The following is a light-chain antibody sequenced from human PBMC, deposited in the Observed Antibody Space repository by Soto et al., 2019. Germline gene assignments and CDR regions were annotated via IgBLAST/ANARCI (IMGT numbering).Light chain of an antibody. V-gene: IGKV3-11*01. CDR1: QSVSHY. Sequence: EIVLTQSPATLALSPGERATLSCRASQSVSHYLAWYQQRPGQAPRLLIYDASRRATDIPGRFSGSGSGTDFTLTISSLEPEDFAVYSCQQRRDWHQKFTFGQWTKVESK. CDR2: DAS. CDR3: QQRRDWHQKFT. J-gene: IGKJ2*01.